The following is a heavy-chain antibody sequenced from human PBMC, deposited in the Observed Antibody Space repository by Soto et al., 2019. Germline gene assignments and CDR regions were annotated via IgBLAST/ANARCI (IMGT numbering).Heavy chain of an antibody. CDR1: GFTFSSYS. J-gene: IGHJ6*02. V-gene: IGHV3-21*01. CDR3: AREEYYGSGWYYYGMDV. Sequence: GGSLRLSCAASGFTFSSYSRNWVRKAPGKGLEWVSSISSSSSYIYYADSVKGRFTISRDNAKNSLYLQMNSLRAEDTAVYYCAREEYYGSGWYYYGMDVWGQGTTVTVSS. CDR2: ISSSSSYI. D-gene: IGHD3-10*01.